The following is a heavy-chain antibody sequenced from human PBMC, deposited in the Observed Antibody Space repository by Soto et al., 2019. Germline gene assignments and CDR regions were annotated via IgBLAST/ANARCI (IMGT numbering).Heavy chain of an antibody. CDR3: ARLGGYGVDYYYYYGMDV. CDR1: GYSFTSYW. V-gene: IGHV5-51*01. Sequence: GESLKISCKGSGYSFTSYWIVWVRQMPGKGLEWMGIIYPGDSDTNYSPSFQGHVTISADKSISTAYLQWSSLKASDTAMYYCARLGGYGVDYYYYYGMDVWGQGTTVTVSS. D-gene: IGHD3-22*01. CDR2: IYPGDSDT. J-gene: IGHJ6*02.